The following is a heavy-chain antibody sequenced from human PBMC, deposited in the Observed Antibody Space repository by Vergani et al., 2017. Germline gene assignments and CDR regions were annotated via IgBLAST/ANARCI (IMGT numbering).Heavy chain of an antibody. CDR3: ARGGAAARPDYYYGMDV. CDR2: INHSGRT. Sequence: QVQLQQWGAGLLKPSETLSLTCAVYGGSFSGSYWSWIRQPPGKGLGGIGEINHSGRTNYNPSLKSRVTLSAAASKNQFSLKLSSVTAADTAVYYCARGGAAARPDYYYGMDVWGQGATVTVSS. D-gene: IGHD6-6*01. V-gene: IGHV4-34*01. CDR1: GGSFSGSY. J-gene: IGHJ6*02.